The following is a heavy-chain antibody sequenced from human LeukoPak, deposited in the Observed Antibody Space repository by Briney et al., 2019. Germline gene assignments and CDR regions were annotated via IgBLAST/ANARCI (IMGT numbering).Heavy chain of an antibody. CDR3: AKDGGLWVSAHWGDS. CDR1: GFTCSSYT. V-gene: IGHV3-23*01. D-gene: IGHD7-27*01. Sequence: GGSLRLSCTASGFTCSSYTMTWVRQAPGKGLKWVSTITTGDGNTCYADSVKGRFTVSRDDSKNTLYLQMNSLRAEDTAVYYCAKDGGLWVSAHWGDSWGRGTLVTVSS. CDR2: ITTGDGNT. J-gene: IGHJ4*02.